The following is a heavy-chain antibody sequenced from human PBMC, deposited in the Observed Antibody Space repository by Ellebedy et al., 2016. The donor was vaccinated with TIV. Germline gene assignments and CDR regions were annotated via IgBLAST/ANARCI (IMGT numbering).Heavy chain of an antibody. D-gene: IGHD4-23*01. CDR3: ARVGNYYGGNPSYYFDY. J-gene: IGHJ4*02. Sequence: AASVKVSCKASGGTFNNYAISWVRQAPGQGLEWMGGIIPIFGTANYAQKFRGRVTITADESTSAAYMELSSLRSEDTAVYYCARVGNYYGGNPSYYFDYWGQGTLVTVSS. CDR1: GGTFNNYA. CDR2: IIPIFGTA. V-gene: IGHV1-69*13.